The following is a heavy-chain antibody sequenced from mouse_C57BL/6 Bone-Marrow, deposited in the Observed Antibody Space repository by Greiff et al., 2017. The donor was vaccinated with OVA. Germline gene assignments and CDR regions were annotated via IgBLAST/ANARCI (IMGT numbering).Heavy chain of an antibody. CDR2: IYPGSGST. Sequence: QVQLQQPGAELVKPGASVKLSCKASGYTFTSYWIPWVKQRPGQGLEWIGDIYPGSGSTNYNEKFKSKATLTVDTSSSTAYMQLSSLTSEDSAVYYCARESTTVVPYYFDYWGQGTTLTVSS. V-gene: IGHV1-55*01. CDR3: ARESTTVVPYYFDY. CDR1: GYTFTSYW. J-gene: IGHJ2*01. D-gene: IGHD1-1*01.